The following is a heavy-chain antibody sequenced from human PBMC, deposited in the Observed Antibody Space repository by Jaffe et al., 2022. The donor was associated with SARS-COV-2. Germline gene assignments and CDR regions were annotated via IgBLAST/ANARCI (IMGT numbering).Heavy chain of an antibody. CDR2: MTDNGRST. CDR1: GFTFSGYA. J-gene: IGHJ4*02. V-gene: IGHV3-23*01. CDR3: AKGSSGSRPYYFDY. Sequence: EVQLLESGGGLVQPGGSLRLSCAASGFTFSGYAMSWVRQAPGKGLEWVSAMTDNGRSTYYADSVKGRFTISRDNSKNTLYLQMNSLRAEDTAAYYCAKGSSGSRPYYFDYWGQGTLVTVSS. D-gene: IGHD3-10*01.